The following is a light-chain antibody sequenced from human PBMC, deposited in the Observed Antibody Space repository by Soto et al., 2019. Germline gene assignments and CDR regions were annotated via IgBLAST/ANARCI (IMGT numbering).Light chain of an antibody. CDR1: QSVRSY. V-gene: IGKV3-11*01. Sequence: EIVLTQSPATLSLSPGERATLSCRASQSVRSYLAWYQQKPGQAPRLLIYDASNRATGIPARFSGSGSGTDFTLTISSLEPEDFAVYYCQQRSNWPRGTFGPGTKVDNK. CDR3: QQRSNWPRGT. J-gene: IGKJ3*01. CDR2: DAS.